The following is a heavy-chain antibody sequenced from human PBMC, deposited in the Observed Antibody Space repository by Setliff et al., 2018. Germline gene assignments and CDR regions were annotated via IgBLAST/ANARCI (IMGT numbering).Heavy chain of an antibody. D-gene: IGHD3-22*01. Sequence: SVKVSCKASGATFSSYGISWVRQAPGQGLEWMGGTIPMFGTTEYAQKFQGRLTIITDESTNTAFMQLSSLRSDDTAVYYCVREGVDSRSSTDYRYYMDVWAKGQWSPSP. V-gene: IGHV1-69*05. J-gene: IGHJ6*03. CDR3: VREGVDSRSSTDYRYYMDV. CDR2: TIPMFGTT. CDR1: GATFSSYG.